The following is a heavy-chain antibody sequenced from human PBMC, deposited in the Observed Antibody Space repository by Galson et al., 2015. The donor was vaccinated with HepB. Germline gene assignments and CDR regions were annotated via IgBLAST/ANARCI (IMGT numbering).Heavy chain of an antibody. V-gene: IGHV3-53*04. CDR1: GFTVSSNY. CDR3: ARAEGYYDSSGYYFDAFDI. D-gene: IGHD3-22*01. J-gene: IGHJ3*02. Sequence: SLRLSCAASGFTVSSNYMSWVRQAPGKGLEWVSVIYSGGSTYYADSVKGRFTISRHNSKNTLYLQMNSLRAEDTAVYYCARAEGYYDSSGYYFDAFDIWGQGTMVTVSS. CDR2: IYSGGST.